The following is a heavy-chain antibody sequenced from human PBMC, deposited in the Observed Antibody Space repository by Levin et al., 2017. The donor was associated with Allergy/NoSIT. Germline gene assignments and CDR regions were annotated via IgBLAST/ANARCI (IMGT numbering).Heavy chain of an antibody. D-gene: IGHD6-13*01. CDR2: IYYSGST. J-gene: IGHJ4*02. V-gene: IGHV4-59*08. Sequence: SETLSLTCTVSGGSISSYYWSWIRQPPGKGLEWIGYIYYSGSTNYNPSLKSRVTISVDTSKNQFSLKLSSVSAADTAVYYCARTKYSSSWYVEDYWGQGTLVTVSS. CDR3: ARTKYSSSWYVEDY. CDR1: GGSISSYY.